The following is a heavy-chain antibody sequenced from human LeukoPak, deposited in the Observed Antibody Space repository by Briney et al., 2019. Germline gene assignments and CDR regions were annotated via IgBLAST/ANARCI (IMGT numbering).Heavy chain of an antibody. CDR1: GFIFSSYS. J-gene: IGHJ4*02. CDR2: ISRDGSTT. V-gene: IGHV3-48*04. Sequence: PGGSLRLSCAASGFIFSSYSMNWVRQAPGKGLEWVSYISRDGSTTYYSASVKGRFTISRDNAKNSLYLQMNSLRAEDTAVYYCAREWDSGSYPFDYWGQGTLVTVSS. D-gene: IGHD1-26*01. CDR3: AREWDSGSYPFDY.